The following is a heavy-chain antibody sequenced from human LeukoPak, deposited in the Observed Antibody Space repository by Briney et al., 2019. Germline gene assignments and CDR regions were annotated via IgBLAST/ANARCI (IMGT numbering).Heavy chain of an antibody. CDR3: ARGYDILTGYYY. CDR1: GYTFTSYD. CDR2: MNPNSGNT. V-gene: IGHV1-8*03. Sequence: ASVKVSCKASGYTFTSYDINWVRQATGQGLEWMGWMNPNSGNTGYAQKFQGRVTITRNTSISTAYMELSSLRSEDTAVYYCARGYDILTGYYYWGQGTLVTVSS. J-gene: IGHJ4*02. D-gene: IGHD3-9*01.